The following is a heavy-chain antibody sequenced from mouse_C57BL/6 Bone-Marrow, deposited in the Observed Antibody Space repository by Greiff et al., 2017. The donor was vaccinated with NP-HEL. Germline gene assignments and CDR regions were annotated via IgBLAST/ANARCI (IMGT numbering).Heavy chain of an antibody. CDR2: IWRGGST. CDR3: AKNSYDYDGYYYAMDY. J-gene: IGHJ4*01. Sequence: VKLQESGPGLVQPSQRLSITCTVSGFSLTSYGVHWVRQSPGKGLEWLGVIWRGGSTDYNAAFMSRLSITKDNSKSQVFFKMNSLQADDTAIYYCAKNSYDYDGYYYAMDYWGQGTSVTVSS. D-gene: IGHD2-4*01. V-gene: IGHV2-5*01. CDR1: GFSLTSYG.